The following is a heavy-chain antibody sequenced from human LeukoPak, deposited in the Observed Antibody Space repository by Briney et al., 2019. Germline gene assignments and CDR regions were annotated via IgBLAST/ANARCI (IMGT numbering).Heavy chain of an antibody. V-gene: IGHV3-72*01. J-gene: IGHJ4*02. CDR2: TRNKAYSYTT. CDR3: ARNKGYGSSWTPFDS. Sequence: GGSLRLSCAASGFIFSDHYMDRVRQAPGKGLEWVGRTRNKAYSYTTEYAASVKGRFTISRDDSENSLYLQMNSLKTEDTAVYYCARNKGYGSSWTPFDSWGQGTLVTVSS. D-gene: IGHD6-13*01. CDR1: GFIFSDHY.